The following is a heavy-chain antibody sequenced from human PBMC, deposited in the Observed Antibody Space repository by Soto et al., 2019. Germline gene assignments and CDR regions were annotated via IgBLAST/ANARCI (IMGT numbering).Heavy chain of an antibody. Sequence: SRVTISVDTSKHQFSLNLSSLTAADTAVYYCARADSREFDYWGQGTLVTVSS. CDR3: ARADSREFDY. D-gene: IGHD3-22*01. V-gene: IGHV4-34*01. J-gene: IGHJ4*02.